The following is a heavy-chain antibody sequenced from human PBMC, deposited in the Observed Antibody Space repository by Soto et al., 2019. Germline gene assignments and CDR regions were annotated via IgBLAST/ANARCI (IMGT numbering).Heavy chain of an antibody. V-gene: IGHV4-30-2*01. CDR1: GGSISSGGYS. CDR3: ARTPDI. Sequence: QLQLQESGSVLVKPSQTLSLTCAVSGGSISSGGYSWSWIRQPPGKGLEWIGYIYHSGSTYYNPSLKSRVTISEDRSKNQFSLKLSSVTAADTAVYYCARTPDIWGQGTMVTVSS. CDR2: IYHSGST. J-gene: IGHJ3*02.